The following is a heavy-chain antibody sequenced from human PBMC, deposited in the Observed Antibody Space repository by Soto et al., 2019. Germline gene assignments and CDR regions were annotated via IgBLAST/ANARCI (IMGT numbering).Heavy chain of an antibody. D-gene: IGHD6-13*01. Sequence: PGGSLRLSCAAFWFNVSSIYMSWVRLAPGRGLEWVSIIYSSGGTYYADSVKDRFTISRDNSRNTLYLQILGLRAEDSAVYYCARQEYITTWYLNYWGQGTLVTVSS. V-gene: IGHV3-66*04. CDR1: WFNVSSIY. J-gene: IGHJ4*02. CDR3: ARQEYITTWYLNY. CDR2: IYSSGGT.